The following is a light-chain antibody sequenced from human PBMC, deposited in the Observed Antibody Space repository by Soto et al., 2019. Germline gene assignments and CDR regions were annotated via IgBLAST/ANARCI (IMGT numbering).Light chain of an antibody. CDR2: GAS. Sequence: EIVLTQSPGTLALSPGERATLYCRASQSVNSRLAWYQHKPGQAPRLLISGASNRASGIPARFSAWGSGTDFTLTISRVDPADFAFYYCQQYFTSPITFGQGTRLEIK. J-gene: IGKJ5*01. CDR3: QQYFTSPIT. CDR1: QSVNSR. V-gene: IGKV3-20*01.